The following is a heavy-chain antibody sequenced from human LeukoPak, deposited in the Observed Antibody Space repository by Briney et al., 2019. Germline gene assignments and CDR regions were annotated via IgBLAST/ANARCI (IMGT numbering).Heavy chain of an antibody. J-gene: IGHJ3*01. V-gene: IGHV3-7*01. CDR3: ARDPGYNEFDV. CDR1: GFTFSRYW. D-gene: IGHD5-18*01. Sequence: PGGSLRLSCTASGFTFSRYWMSWVRQVPGKGPEFVANIKEDGSEKSYVDFVKGRFTISRDNVKNSVSLQMNSLRVEDTAVYYCARDPGYNEFDVWGQGIMVIASS. CDR2: IKEDGSEK.